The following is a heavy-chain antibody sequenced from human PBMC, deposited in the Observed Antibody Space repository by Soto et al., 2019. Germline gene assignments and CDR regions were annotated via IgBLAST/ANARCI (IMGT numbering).Heavy chain of an antibody. J-gene: IGHJ4*02. D-gene: IGHD3-10*01. CDR1: GFTFSNYA. Sequence: EVQLLESAGGLEQPGGSLRLSCAASGFTFSNYAMSWVRQAPGKGLEWVSTFTRSGNTYYADSVKGRFTISRDNSKNTLYLQMDSLRAEDTAVYYCATEFAPGSPNYDYWGLGTLVTVSS. CDR2: FTRSGNT. CDR3: ATEFAPGSPNYDY. V-gene: IGHV3-23*01.